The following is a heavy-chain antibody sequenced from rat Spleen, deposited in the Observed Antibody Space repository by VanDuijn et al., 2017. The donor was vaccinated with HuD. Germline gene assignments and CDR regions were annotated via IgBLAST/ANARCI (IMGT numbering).Heavy chain of an antibody. CDR1: GFSLTTYN. CDR2: IWGDGST. CDR3: ARASFDY. Sequence: QVQLKESGPGLVQPSQTLSLSCTVAGFSLTTYNVQWLRQPPGKGLEWMGGIWGDGSTNYNSALKSRLSISRDTSKSQVFLKMNSLQTEDTAMYFCARASFDYWGQGVMVTVSS. V-gene: IGHV2-41*01. J-gene: IGHJ2*01.